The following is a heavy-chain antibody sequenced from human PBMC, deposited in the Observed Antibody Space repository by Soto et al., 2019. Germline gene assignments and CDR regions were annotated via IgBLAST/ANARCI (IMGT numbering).Heavy chain of an antibody. V-gene: IGHV4-31*03. CDR1: GGSISSGGYY. CDR2: IYYGGST. D-gene: IGHD3-10*01. Sequence: PSETLSLTCTVSGGSISSGGYYWSWIRQHPGKGLEWIGYIYYGGSTYYNPSLKSRVTISVDTSKNQFSLKPSSVTAADTAVYYCARLITMVRGVIMDYYYYGMDVWGQGTTVTVSS. J-gene: IGHJ6*02. CDR3: ARLITMVRGVIMDYYYYGMDV.